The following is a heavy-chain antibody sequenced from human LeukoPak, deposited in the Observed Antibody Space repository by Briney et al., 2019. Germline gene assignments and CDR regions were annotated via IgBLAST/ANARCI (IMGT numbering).Heavy chain of an antibody. J-gene: IGHJ6*03. CDR2: ISSSSSPI. CDR3: ARARCSSTGCYSFYYVDV. CDR1: GFTFSIYN. D-gene: IGHD2-2*01. Sequence: GGSLRLSCAASGFTFSIYNMKWVRQAPGKGLEWVSYISSSSSPIYYADSVKGRFTISRDNAKNSLYLQMNSLRAEDTAVYYCARARCSSTGCYSFYYVDVWGKGTTVTVSS. V-gene: IGHV3-48*01.